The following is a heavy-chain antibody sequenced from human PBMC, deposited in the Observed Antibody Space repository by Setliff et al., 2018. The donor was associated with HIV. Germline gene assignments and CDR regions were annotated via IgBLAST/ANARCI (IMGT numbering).Heavy chain of an antibody. J-gene: IGHJ3*02. CDR1: GYTFTAYY. CDR2: IHPNTGST. V-gene: IGHV1-2*06. D-gene: IGHD1-26*01. Sequence: ASVKVSCKASGYTFTAYYIYWVRQAPGHGLELMGRIHPNTGSTNYLQEFQGRVTMTRDTSISTAYMELNSLTSDDTAVYYCARGRHSGTYEAFDIWGQGTMVTVS. CDR3: ARGRHSGTYEAFDI.